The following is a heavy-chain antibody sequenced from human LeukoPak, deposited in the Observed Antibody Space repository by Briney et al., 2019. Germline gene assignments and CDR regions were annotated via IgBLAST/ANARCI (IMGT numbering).Heavy chain of an antibody. CDR3: ARMGIAAAGTVDY. J-gene: IGHJ4*02. CDR2: IYYSGTT. D-gene: IGHD6-13*01. CDR1: GGSITSYQ. Sequence: SETLSLTCTVSGGSITSYQWSWIRQPPGKGLEWIGYIYYSGTTNYNPSLESRVAISVDTAMNQFSLKLSSVTAADTAVYYCARMGIAAAGTVDYWGQGTLVTVSS. V-gene: IGHV4-59*08.